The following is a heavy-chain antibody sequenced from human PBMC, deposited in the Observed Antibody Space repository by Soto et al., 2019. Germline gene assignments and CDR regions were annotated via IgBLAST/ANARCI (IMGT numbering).Heavy chain of an antibody. J-gene: IGHJ4*02. Sequence: EVQLVESGGGLVQPGGSLRLSCAASGFTFSSHWMHWVRQAPGKGLVWVSRINSDGSSTNYADSVKGRFTISRDNAKNTPYLQMNSLSAEDTAVYYCARDRSSGWTTQVDYWGQGTLVTVSS. D-gene: IGHD6-19*01. CDR1: GFTFSSHW. CDR2: INSDGSST. V-gene: IGHV3-74*01. CDR3: ARDRSSGWTTQVDY.